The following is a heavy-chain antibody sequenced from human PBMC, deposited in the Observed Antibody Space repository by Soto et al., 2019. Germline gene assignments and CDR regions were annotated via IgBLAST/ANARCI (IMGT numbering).Heavy chain of an antibody. D-gene: IGHD2-8*01. Sequence: SETLSLTCTVSGGSISSSSYYWGWIRQPPGKGLEWIGSIYYSGSTYYNPSLKSRVTISVDTSKNQFSLKLSSVTAADTAVYYCARPSSNCTNGVCYTFWFDPWGQGTLVTVSS. CDR2: IYYSGST. V-gene: IGHV4-39*01. CDR3: ARPSSNCTNGVCYTFWFDP. J-gene: IGHJ5*02. CDR1: GGSISSSSYY.